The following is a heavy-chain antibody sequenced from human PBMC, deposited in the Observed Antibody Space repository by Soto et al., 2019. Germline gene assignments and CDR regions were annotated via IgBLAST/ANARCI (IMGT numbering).Heavy chain of an antibody. V-gene: IGHV1-46*03. CDR1: GYTFTSYY. Sequence: ASVKVSCKASGYTFTSYYMHWVRQAPGQGLEWMGIINPSGGSTSYAQKFQGRVTMTRDTSTSTVYMELSSLRSEDTAVYYCARVLTMVRGVIPAYFDYWGQGTLVTVSS. J-gene: IGHJ4*02. CDR3: ARVLTMVRGVIPAYFDY. CDR2: INPSGGST. D-gene: IGHD3-10*01.